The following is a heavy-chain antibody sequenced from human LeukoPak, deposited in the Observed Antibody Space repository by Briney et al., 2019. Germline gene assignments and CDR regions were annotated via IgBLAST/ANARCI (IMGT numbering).Heavy chain of an antibody. D-gene: IGHD5-12*01. J-gene: IGHJ4*02. CDR2: INQDGSEE. V-gene: IGHV3-7*01. CDR1: GFTFSHYW. CDR3: VRDGGVSGYDLLDY. Sequence: PGGSLRLSCAASGFTFSHYWMTWVRQAPGKVLEWVAQINQDGSEENYMEYVKARFTISRDKAKNSVFMQMNSLRAEDTAVYYCVRDGGVSGYDLLDYWGQGTLVTVSS.